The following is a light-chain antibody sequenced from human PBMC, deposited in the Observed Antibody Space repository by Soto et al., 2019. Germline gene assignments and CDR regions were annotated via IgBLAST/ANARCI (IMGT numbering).Light chain of an antibody. CDR3: AAWDDSLNGLV. Sequence: QSVLTQPPSASGTPGQRVTISCSGSSYNIGSNTVNWYHQLPGTAPKLLIYNNNQRPSGVPDRFSGSKSGTSASLAISGLQSEDEADYYCAAWDDSLNGLVFGTGTKLTVL. CDR1: SYNIGSNT. J-gene: IGLJ1*01. CDR2: NNN. V-gene: IGLV1-44*01.